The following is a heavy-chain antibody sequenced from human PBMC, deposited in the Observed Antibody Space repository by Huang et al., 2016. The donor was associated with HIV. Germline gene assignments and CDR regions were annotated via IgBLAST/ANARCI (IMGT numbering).Heavy chain of an antibody. Sequence: QVRLVESGGGVVQPGASLTLSCSASGFPFSAYGMDGVRQAPGKGLEWVSFIRYDENNDDLIGSGKGRFTISRDNSNNTLYLRMNSLGPEDTAVYYCVKERGSSRARSSFDFWGQGTSVIVSS. CDR3: VKERGSSRARSSFDF. J-gene: IGHJ3*01. CDR1: GFPFSAYG. D-gene: IGHD6-13*01. V-gene: IGHV3-30*02. CDR2: IRYDENND.